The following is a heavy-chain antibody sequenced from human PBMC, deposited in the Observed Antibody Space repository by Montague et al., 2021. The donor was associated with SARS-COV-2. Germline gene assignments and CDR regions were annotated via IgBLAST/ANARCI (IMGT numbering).Heavy chain of an antibody. Sequence: SETLSLTCAVYGGSFSGSYWSWIRQPPGQGMEWIGVISLSGSTNYNPSLTSRVPISIDTSKNQFSLTLSPVTAADTAVYYCARFPTSYYYDSKAAPATPDAFDIWGQGTMVTVSS. D-gene: IGHD3-22*01. J-gene: IGHJ3*02. V-gene: IGHV4-34*01. CDR1: GGSFSGSY. CDR2: ISLSGST. CDR3: ARFPTSYYYDSKAAPATPDAFDI.